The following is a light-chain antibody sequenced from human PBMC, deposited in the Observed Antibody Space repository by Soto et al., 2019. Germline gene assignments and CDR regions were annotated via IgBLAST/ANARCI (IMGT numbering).Light chain of an antibody. V-gene: IGKV1-5*03. CDR3: QQYIGKSRT. CDR2: KAS. CDR1: QTVSSW. Sequence: DIQLTQSPSTLSASVGDRVTITCRASQTVSSWLAWYQQKPGKAPKSLIYKASSLESGVPSRFSGSGTGTEFTLTISSLQPDDFATYYCQQYIGKSRTFGQGTKVEIK. J-gene: IGKJ1*01.